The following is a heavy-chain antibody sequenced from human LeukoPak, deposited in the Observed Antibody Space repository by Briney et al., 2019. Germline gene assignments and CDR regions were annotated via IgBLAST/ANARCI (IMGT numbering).Heavy chain of an antibody. Sequence: PGGSLRLSCAASGFTFSSYWMSWIRQPPGKGLEWIGYIYYSGSTNYNPSLKSRVTISVDTSKNQFSLKLSSVTAADTAVYYCARHGLSGRLWSGYHNFDYWGQGTLVTVSS. CDR1: GFTFSSYW. V-gene: IGHV4-59*08. D-gene: IGHD3-3*01. CDR2: IYYSGST. CDR3: ARHGLSGRLWSGYHNFDY. J-gene: IGHJ4*02.